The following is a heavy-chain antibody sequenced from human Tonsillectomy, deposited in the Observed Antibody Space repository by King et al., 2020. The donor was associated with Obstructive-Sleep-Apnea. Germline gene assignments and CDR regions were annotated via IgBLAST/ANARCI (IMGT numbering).Heavy chain of an antibody. CDR2: ISWNSGSV. CDR3: AKDSEDIAVAGLVIDY. V-gene: IGHV3-9*01. J-gene: IGHJ4*02. Sequence: VQLVESGGGLVQPGRSLRLSCAASGFIFDDYAMHWVRQAPGKGLEWVSGISWNSGSVGHADSVKGRFTIPRDNAKNSLYLQMNSLRVEDTALYYCAKDSEDIAVAGLVIDYWGQGTLVTVSS. CDR1: GFIFDDYA. D-gene: IGHD6-19*01.